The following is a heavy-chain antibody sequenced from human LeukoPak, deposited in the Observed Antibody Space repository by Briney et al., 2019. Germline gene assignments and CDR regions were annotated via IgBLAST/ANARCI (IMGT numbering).Heavy chain of an antibody. D-gene: IGHD5-24*01. V-gene: IGHV4-61*08. CDR2: IYYSGST. Sequence: SETLSLTCTVSGGSISSGGYYWSWIRQHPGKGLEWIGYIYYSGSTNYNPSLKSRVTISVDTSKNQFSLKLSSVTAADTAVYYCARHDLEMATPFDYWGQGTLVTVSS. CDR3: ARHDLEMATPFDY. J-gene: IGHJ4*02. CDR1: GGSISSGGYY.